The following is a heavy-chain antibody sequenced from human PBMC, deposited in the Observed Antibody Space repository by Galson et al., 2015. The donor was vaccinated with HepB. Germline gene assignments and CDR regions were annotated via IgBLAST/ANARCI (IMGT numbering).Heavy chain of an antibody. CDR1: GSTFTSSD. CDR3: ARGLSRYYYDSSSYYDY. Sequence: SVKVSCKASGSTFTSSDINWVRQATGQGLEWMGWMNPNSGNTGYAQKFQGRVTMTRNTSISTAYMELSSLRSEDTAVYYCARGLSRYYYDSSSYYDYWGQGTLVTVSS. V-gene: IGHV1-8*01. J-gene: IGHJ4*02. CDR2: MNPNSGNT. D-gene: IGHD3-22*01.